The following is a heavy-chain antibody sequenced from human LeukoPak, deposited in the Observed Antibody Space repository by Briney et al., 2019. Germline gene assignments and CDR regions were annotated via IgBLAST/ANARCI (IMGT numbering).Heavy chain of an antibody. V-gene: IGHV4-31*03. CDR1: GDSITRGGYY. CDR2: IYKTGST. Sequence: SETLSLTCTLSGDSITRGGYYGSWVRQRPGRGLEWIGYIYKTGSTYYNPSLKSRVTISVDTSRTQFSLKLSSVTAADTAVYYCARDFLTGYIDYWGQGTLVTVSS. D-gene: IGHD3-9*01. CDR3: ARDFLTGYIDY. J-gene: IGHJ4*02.